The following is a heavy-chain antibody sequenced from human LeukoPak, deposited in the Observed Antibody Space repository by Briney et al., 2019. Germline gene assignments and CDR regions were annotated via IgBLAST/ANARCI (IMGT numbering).Heavy chain of an antibody. CDR2: ITTSDGNT. V-gene: IGHV3-21*06. J-gene: IGHJ5*02. CDR1: GFTFSSYT. CDR3: ARLEFDP. Sequence: GGSLRLSCAASGFTFSSYTMSWVRQAPGKGLEWVSTITTSDGNTYYADSVKGRFTISRDNAKNSLYLQMNSLRAEDTAVYYCARLEFDPWGQGTLVTVSS.